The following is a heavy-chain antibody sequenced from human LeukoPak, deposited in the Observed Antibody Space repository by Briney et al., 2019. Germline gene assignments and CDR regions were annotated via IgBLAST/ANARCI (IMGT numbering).Heavy chain of an antibody. V-gene: IGHV3-48*03. J-gene: IGHJ4*02. CDR3: ARLGYSSSWYHDY. Sequence: GGSPRLSCAASGFTFSSYEMNWVRQAPGKGLEWVSYISSSGSTIYYADSVKGRFTISRDNAKNSLYLQMNSLRAEDTAVYYCARLGYSSSWYHDYWGQGTLVTVSS. CDR1: GFTFSSYE. D-gene: IGHD6-13*01. CDR2: ISSSGSTI.